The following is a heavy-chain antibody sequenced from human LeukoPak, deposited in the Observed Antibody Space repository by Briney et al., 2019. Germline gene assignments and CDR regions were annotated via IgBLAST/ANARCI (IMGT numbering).Heavy chain of an antibody. V-gene: IGHV4-4*02. Sequence: SETLSLTCTVSGDSINSLDLWSRVRQPPGKGLEWIGEMYLSGTTHSNPSVKSRVTISIDKSKNQFFLNLSSVTDADTAVYYCAGLVGRYSSGLYYYYFDYWGQGTLVTVSS. CDR1: GDSINSLDL. J-gene: IGHJ4*02. CDR2: MYLSGTT. D-gene: IGHD3-22*01. CDR3: AGLVGRYSSGLYYYYFDY.